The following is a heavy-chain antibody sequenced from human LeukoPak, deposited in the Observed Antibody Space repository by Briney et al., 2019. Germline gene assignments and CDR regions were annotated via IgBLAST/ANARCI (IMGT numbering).Heavy chain of an antibody. CDR2: ISSSGSTI. CDR3: AREGSSGWSVPYYFDY. J-gene: IGHJ4*02. V-gene: IGHV3-48*03. D-gene: IGHD6-19*01. CDR1: GFTFTNFE. Sequence: GGSLRLSCAASGFTFTNFEMNWVRQAPGKGLEWVSYISSSGSTIYYADSVKGRFTISRDNAKNSLYLQMDSLRAEDTAVYYCAREGSSGWSVPYYFDYWGQGTLLTVSS.